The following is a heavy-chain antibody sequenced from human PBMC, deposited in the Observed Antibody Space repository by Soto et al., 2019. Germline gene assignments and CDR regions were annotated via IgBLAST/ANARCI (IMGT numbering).Heavy chain of an antibody. Sequence: ASVKVSCKASGYTFTSYDINWVRQATGQGLEWMGWMDPNSGNTGYAQKFQGRVTVTRNTAISTAYMELSSLRSEDTAVYYCASVPLYCSGGSCYNLKAFDLWGQGTMVTVSS. CDR2: MDPNSGNT. D-gene: IGHD2-15*01. V-gene: IGHV1-8*01. CDR3: ASVPLYCSGGSCYNLKAFDL. CDR1: GYTFTSYD. J-gene: IGHJ3*01.